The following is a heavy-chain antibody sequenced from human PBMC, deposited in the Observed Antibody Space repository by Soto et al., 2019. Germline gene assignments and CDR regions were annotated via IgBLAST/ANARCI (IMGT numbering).Heavy chain of an antibody. J-gene: IGHJ6*03. Sequence: ASVKVSCKASGYTFTSYDINWVRQATGQGLEWMGWMNPNSGNTGYAQKFQGRVTMTRNTSISTAYMELSSLRSEDTAVYYCARGKQLHQPLYYYYYYMDVWSKGTTVTVSS. V-gene: IGHV1-8*01. CDR2: MNPNSGNT. CDR3: ARGKQLHQPLYYYYYYMDV. CDR1: GYTFTSYD. D-gene: IGHD1-1*01.